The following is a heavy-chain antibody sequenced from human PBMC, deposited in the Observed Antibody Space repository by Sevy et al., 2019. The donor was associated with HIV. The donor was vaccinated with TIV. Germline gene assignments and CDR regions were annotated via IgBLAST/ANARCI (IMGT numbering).Heavy chain of an antibody. Sequence: GGSLRLSCAATGFTFSNYAMHWVRQAPGKGMEWVAIIWSDGAYQYHGDSVKGRFTISRDNSKNTLYLQMNNVRVEDTAVHYCARGGYYYDKAAYYALDSWGQGTLVTVSS. D-gene: IGHD3-22*01. CDR1: GFTFSNYA. CDR2: IWSDGAYQ. J-gene: IGHJ4*02. V-gene: IGHV3-33*01. CDR3: ARGGYYYDKAAYYALDS.